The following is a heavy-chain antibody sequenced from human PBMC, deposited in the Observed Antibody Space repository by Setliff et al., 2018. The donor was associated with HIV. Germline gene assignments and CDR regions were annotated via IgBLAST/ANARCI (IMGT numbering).Heavy chain of an antibody. CDR3: ARGYCTNAVCSDAFDI. Sequence: VKVSCKSSGDTFTGYTITWVRQAPGQGLEWMGGIIPSLGTANYAQRFKGRVTFTADASTSTVYMELRSLRSDDTAVYYCARGYCTNAVCSDAFDIWGQGTMVTVSS. D-gene: IGHD2-8*01. CDR2: IIPSLGTA. J-gene: IGHJ3*02. V-gene: IGHV1-69*16. CDR1: GDTFTGYT.